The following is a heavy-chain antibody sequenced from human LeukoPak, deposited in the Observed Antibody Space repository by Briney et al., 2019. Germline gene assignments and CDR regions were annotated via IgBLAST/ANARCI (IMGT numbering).Heavy chain of an antibody. Sequence: GGSLRLSCAASEFTFSSYSMNWVRQAPGKGLEWVSSISSGSRYIYYADSVKGRFTISRDNAKNSLYLQMNSLRAEDTAVYYCARGIRLQRGEDYFDYWGQGTLVTVSS. V-gene: IGHV3-21*01. CDR3: ARGIRLQRGEDYFDY. CDR1: EFTFSSYS. J-gene: IGHJ4*02. D-gene: IGHD5-24*01. CDR2: ISSGSRYI.